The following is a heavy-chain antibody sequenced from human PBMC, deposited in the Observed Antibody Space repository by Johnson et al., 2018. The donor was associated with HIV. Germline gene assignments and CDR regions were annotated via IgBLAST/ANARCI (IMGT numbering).Heavy chain of an antibody. V-gene: IGHV3-23*04. Sequence: VQLVESGGGLVQPGGSRRLSCEASGFAFSIYAMTWVRQAPGKGLEWVSTISGRGGDTYYADSVKGRFSISRDNSKNTLYLQMNSLRAEDTAVYYCVAQWQVLGTFDIWGQGTMVIVSS. CDR2: ISGRGGDT. J-gene: IGHJ3*02. CDR1: GFAFSIYA. CDR3: VAQWQVLGTFDI. D-gene: IGHD6-19*01.